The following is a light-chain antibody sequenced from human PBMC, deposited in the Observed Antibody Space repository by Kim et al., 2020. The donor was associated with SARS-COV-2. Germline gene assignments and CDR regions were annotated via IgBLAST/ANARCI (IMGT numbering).Light chain of an antibody. V-gene: IGKV1-39*01. CDR1: QSVSTY. Sequence: DIQMTQSPSSLSASIGDRVTITCRASQSVSTYLHWYQQKPGKAPKLLIYESSSLQTGVPSRFSGSGSGTDFTLTISSLQPEDFATYSCQQSHSTPYTFGQGTKLEI. CDR2: ESS. CDR3: QQSHSTPYT. J-gene: IGKJ2*01.